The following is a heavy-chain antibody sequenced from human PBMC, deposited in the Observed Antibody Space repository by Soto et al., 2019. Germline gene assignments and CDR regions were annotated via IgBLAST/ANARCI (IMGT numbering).Heavy chain of an antibody. CDR2: IYGGDDT. J-gene: IGHJ4*02. CDR3: ARDPGAVQGY. CDR1: GLTVSRNY. D-gene: IGHD1-26*01. V-gene: IGHV3-53*01. Sequence: PGGSLRLSCAASGLTVSRNYMGWVRQAPGTGLEWVSLIYGGDDTYYADSVKCRFAISSDNSKNTLYLHMNSLRVEDTAVYYCARDPGAVQGYWGQGTLVTVSS.